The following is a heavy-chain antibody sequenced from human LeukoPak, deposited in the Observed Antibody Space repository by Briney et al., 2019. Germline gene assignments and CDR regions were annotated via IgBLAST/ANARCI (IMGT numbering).Heavy chain of an antibody. Sequence: ASVKVSCKASGYTFTGYYMHWVRQAPGQGLEWMGWINPNSGGTNHAQKFQGRVTMTRDTSISTAYMELSRLRSDDTAVYYCARDSFQLRYSGYDFVDYWGQGTLVTVSS. V-gene: IGHV1-2*02. D-gene: IGHD5-12*01. CDR3: ARDSFQLRYSGYDFVDY. CDR1: GYTFTGYY. CDR2: INPNSGGT. J-gene: IGHJ4*02.